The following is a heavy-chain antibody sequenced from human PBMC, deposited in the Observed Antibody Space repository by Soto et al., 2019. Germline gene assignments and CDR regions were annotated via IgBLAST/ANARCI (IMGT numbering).Heavy chain of an antibody. CDR3: AKDYPRAAAGTF. Sequence: QVQLVESGGGVVQPGRSLRLSCAASGFTFSSYGMHWVRQAPGKGLEWVAVISYDGSNKYYADSVKGRFTISRDNSKNTLYLQMNSLRGEDTAVYYCAKDYPRAAAGTFWGQGTLVTVSS. CDR2: ISYDGSNK. CDR1: GFTFSSYG. V-gene: IGHV3-30*18. J-gene: IGHJ4*02. D-gene: IGHD6-13*01.